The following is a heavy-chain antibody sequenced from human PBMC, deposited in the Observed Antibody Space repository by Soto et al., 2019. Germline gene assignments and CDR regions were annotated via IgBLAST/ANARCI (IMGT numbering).Heavy chain of an antibody. D-gene: IGHD4-17*01. Sequence: QVQLVESGGGVVQPGRSLRLSCAASGFTFSSFGIHWVRQAPGKGMEWVTVIWYDGSDKYYGDSVKGRFTISRDNSKNTVYLQMNSRRADDTGVYYCARGDDYADYGLGYWGQGPLVTVSS. CDR2: IWYDGSDK. CDR3: ARGDDYADYGLGY. CDR1: GFTFSSFG. J-gene: IGHJ4*02. V-gene: IGHV3-33*01.